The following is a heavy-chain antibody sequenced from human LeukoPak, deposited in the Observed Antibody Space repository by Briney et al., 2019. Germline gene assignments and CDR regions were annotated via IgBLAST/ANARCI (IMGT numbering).Heavy chain of an antibody. CDR1: GGSISNDY. D-gene: IGHD5-18*01. V-gene: IGHV4-59*12. CDR3: ARDPKLWSRTYDY. CDR2: IFYSGST. Sequence: KPSETLSLTCTVSGGSISNDYWSWIRQPPGKGLEWIGYIFYSGSTNYNPSLKSRVTISVDKSKNQFSLKLSSVTAADTAVYYCARDPKLWSRTYDYWGQGTLVTVSS. J-gene: IGHJ4*02.